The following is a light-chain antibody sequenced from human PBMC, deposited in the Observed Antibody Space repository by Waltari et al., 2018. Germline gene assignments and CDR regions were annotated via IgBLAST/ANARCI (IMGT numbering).Light chain of an antibody. Sequence: IQLTQSPSSPSASVGDRVTITCRASQGISSYLAWYQQKPGKAPKLLIYAASTLQSGVPSRFSGSGSWRDCTLTISSRQPEDFATYYCQQLNSYPALTFGGGTKVEIK. CDR3: QQLNSYPALT. V-gene: IGKV1-9*01. J-gene: IGKJ4*01. CDR2: AAS. CDR1: QGISSY.